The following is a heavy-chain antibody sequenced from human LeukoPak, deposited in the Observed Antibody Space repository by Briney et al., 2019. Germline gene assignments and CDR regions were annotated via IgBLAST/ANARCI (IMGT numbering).Heavy chain of an antibody. V-gene: IGHV4-4*07. J-gene: IGHJ4*02. D-gene: IGHD3-3*01. Sequence: PSETLSLTCTVSGGSISSYYWSWIRQPAGKGLEWIGRIYTSGSTNYNPSPKSRVTMSVDTSKNQFSLKLSSVTAADTAVYYCARDRWWYDRFLEWQAFDYWGQGTLVTVSS. CDR3: ARDRWWYDRFLEWQAFDY. CDR2: IYTSGST. CDR1: GGSISSYY.